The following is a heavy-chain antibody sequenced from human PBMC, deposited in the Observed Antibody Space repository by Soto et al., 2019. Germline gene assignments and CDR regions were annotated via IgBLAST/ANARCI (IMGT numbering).Heavy chain of an antibody. V-gene: IGHV1-18*01. J-gene: IGHJ4*02. CDR3: ARHLLGYYFDY. Sequence: ASVTVSCKASGYTFTSYGISWVRQAPGQGLEWMGWISVYNGNTNYAQKLQGRVTMTTDTSTSTAYMELRSLRSDDTAVYHCARHLLGYYFDYWXQGTLVTVSS. D-gene: IGHD3-16*01. CDR1: GYTFTSYG. CDR2: ISVYNGNT.